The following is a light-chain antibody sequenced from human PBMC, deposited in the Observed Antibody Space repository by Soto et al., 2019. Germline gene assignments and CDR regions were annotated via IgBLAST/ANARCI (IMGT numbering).Light chain of an antibody. CDR3: CSYAGSYTYV. J-gene: IGLJ1*01. CDR2: SVS. V-gene: IGLV2-11*01. CDR1: SSDVGGHDY. Sequence: QSVLTQPRSVSGSPGQSVTISCTGTSSDVGGHDYVSWYQQYPGKAPKPLLSSVSKRPSGVPDRFSGSKSGSTASLTISGLQAEDEADYYCCSYAGSYTYVFGTGTKVTVL.